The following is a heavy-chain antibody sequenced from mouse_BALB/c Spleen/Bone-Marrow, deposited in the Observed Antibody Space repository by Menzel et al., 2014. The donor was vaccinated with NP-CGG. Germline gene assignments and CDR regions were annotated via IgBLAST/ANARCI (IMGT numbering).Heavy chain of an antibody. J-gene: IGHJ2*01. CDR3: ARGRDWFDY. V-gene: IGHV5-6-3*01. D-gene: IGHD3-3*01. Sequence: VQLKESGGGLVQPGGSLKLSCAASGFTFSGYGMSWVRQTPDKGLGLVATISGSGSSTYYPDSVKGRFTISRDNARNTLYLQMSSLKSEDTAMYYCARGRDWFDYWGQGTTLTVSS. CDR1: GFTFSGYG. CDR2: ISGSGSST.